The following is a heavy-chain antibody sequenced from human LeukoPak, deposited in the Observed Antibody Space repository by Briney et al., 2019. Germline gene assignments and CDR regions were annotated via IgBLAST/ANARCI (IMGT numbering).Heavy chain of an antibody. V-gene: IGHV4-4*02. Sequence: SETLSLTCAVSGGSISSSNWWSWVRQPPGKGLEWIGEIYHSGSTNYNPSLKSRVTISVDKSKNQFSLKLSSVTAADTAVYYCARVLRYCSGGNCYSGGLGYMDVWGKGTTVTISS. CDR3: ARVLRYCSGGNCYSGGLGYMDV. D-gene: IGHD2-15*01. CDR2: IYHSGST. CDR1: GGSISSSNW. J-gene: IGHJ6*03.